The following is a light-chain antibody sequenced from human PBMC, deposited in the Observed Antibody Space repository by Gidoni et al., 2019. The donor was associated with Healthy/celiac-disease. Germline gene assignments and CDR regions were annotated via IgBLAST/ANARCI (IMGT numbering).Light chain of an antibody. Sequence: EIQMTQSPSSLSASVGDRATITCRASQRLRNYLAWYQQKPGKVPKLLIYAASTMHSGVPARFSGSGSGTDFTLTISSLQPEDVAAYYCQKDNNTPVTFGGGTKVEIK. CDR1: QRLRNY. J-gene: IGKJ4*01. CDR2: AAS. CDR3: QKDNNTPVT. V-gene: IGKV1-27*01.